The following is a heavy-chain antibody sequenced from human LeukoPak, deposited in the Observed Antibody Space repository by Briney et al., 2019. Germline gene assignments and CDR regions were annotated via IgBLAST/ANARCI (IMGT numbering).Heavy chain of an antibody. CDR2: ISGSGGST. Sequence: HPGGSLRLSCAASGFTFSSYAMSWVRQAPGKGLEWVSAISGSGGSTYYADSVKGRFTISRDNSKNTLYLQMNSLRAEDTAVYYCAKGTYYDILTGYYEYYFDYWGQGTLVTVSS. V-gene: IGHV3-23*01. J-gene: IGHJ4*02. CDR1: GFTFSSYA. CDR3: AKGTYYDILTGYYEYYFDY. D-gene: IGHD3-9*01.